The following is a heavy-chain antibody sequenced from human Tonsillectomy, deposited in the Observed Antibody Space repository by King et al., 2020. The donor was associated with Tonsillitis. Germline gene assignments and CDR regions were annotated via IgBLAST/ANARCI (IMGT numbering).Heavy chain of an antibody. J-gene: IGHJ3*02. CDR2: INHSGST. CDR1: GGSFSGYY. D-gene: IGHD2/OR15-2a*01. Sequence: VQLQQWGAGLLKPSETLSLTCAVYGGSFSGYYWSWIRQPPGKGLEWIGEINHSGSTNYNPSLKSRVTVSVDTSKNQFSLKLSSVTAADTAVYYCARGRNIWAFDICGQGTMVTVSS. V-gene: IGHV4-34*01. CDR3: ARGRNIWAFDI.